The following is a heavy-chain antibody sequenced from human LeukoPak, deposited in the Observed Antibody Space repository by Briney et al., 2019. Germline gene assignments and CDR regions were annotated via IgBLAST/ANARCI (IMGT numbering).Heavy chain of an antibody. V-gene: IGHV3-30*18. CDR2: ISYDGSNK. J-gene: IGHJ6*02. Sequence: GESLRLSCAAAGFTFSSYGMHWVRQAPGQGLEWVAVISYDGSNKYYADSVKGRFTISRDNSKNTLYLQMNSLRAEDTAVYYCAKGITMIVVVIPGMDVWGQGTTVTVSS. CDR3: AKGITMIVVVIPGMDV. CDR1: GFTFSSYG. D-gene: IGHD3-22*01.